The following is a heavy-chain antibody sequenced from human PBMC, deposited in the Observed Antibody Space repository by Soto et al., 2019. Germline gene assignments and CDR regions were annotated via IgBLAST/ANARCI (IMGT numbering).Heavy chain of an antibody. D-gene: IGHD4-4*01. Sequence: SETLSLTCSVSGGSFSSDSFIWSWVRQFPGKGLEWIGYINYSGTTYYNPSLRSRITMSVDTSKNQFSLNLSSVTAADTAVYYCAGTVEIPYYHGMDVWGQGTTVTVSS. CDR1: GGSFSSDSFI. CDR3: AGTVEIPYYHGMDV. V-gene: IGHV4-31*03. J-gene: IGHJ6*02. CDR2: INYSGTT.